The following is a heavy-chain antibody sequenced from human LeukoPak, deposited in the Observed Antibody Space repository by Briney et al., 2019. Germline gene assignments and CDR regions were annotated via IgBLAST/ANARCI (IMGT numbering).Heavy chain of an antibody. CDR1: GFIFTSYA. CDR2: MSSGDGST. D-gene: IGHD3-10*01. Sequence: PGGSLRLSCAASGFIFTSYAMSWVRQAPGKGLEWVSGMSSGDGSTYCADSVKGRFTISRDNSKNTLYLQMNSLRAEDTALYYCARAAPKKLLWFGELSPRDYWGQGTLVTVSS. CDR3: ARAAPKKLLWFGELSPRDY. J-gene: IGHJ4*02. V-gene: IGHV3-23*01.